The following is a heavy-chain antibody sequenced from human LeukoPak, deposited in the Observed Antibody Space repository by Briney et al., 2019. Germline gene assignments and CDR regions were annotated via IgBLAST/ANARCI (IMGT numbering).Heavy chain of an antibody. Sequence: GGSLRLSCAASGFTFSRYAVSYLRQAPGKGLEWVSGLSDNGETAHAESVRGRFTISRDNSKNTLYLQMNSLRAEDTAVYYCAKGPQGPRWDLACWGQGTLVTVSS. CDR2: LSDNGETA. V-gene: IGHV3-23*01. CDR3: AKGPQGPRWDLAC. CDR1: GFTFSRYA. J-gene: IGHJ4*02. D-gene: IGHD4-23*01.